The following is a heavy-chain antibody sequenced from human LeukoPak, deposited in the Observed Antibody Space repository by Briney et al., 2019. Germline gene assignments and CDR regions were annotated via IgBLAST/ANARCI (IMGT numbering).Heavy chain of an antibody. CDR2: IYPGDSDT. CDR3: ARAIGYTSGWNEY. J-gene: IGHJ4*02. Sequence: GESLKISCKGSGYSFTGYWIGWVRQMPGKGLEWMGIIYPGDSDTRYSPSFQGQVTISADKSISTAYQQWSSLKASDTAMYYCARAIGYTSGWNEYWGQGTLVTVSS. V-gene: IGHV5-51*01. CDR1: GYSFTGYW. D-gene: IGHD6-19*01.